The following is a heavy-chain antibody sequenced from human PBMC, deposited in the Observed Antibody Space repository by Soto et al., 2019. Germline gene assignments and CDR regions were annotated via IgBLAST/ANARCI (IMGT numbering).Heavy chain of an antibody. D-gene: IGHD3-3*01. CDR2: ISAYNGNT. J-gene: IGHJ4*02. CDR3: ARLTKDDFWSGYRFDY. CDR1: GYTFTSYG. V-gene: IGHV1-18*01. Sequence: GASVKVSCKASGYTFTSYGISWVRQAPGQGLEWMGWISAYNGNTNYAQKLQGRVTMTTDTSTSTAYMELSSVTAADTAVYYCARLTKDDFWSGYRFDYWGQGTLVTVSS.